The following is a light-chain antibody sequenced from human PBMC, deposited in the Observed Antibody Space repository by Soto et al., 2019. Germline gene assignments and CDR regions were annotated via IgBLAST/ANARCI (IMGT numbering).Light chain of an antibody. CDR2: DVS. CDR1: SSDVGGYNY. V-gene: IGLV2-11*01. Sequence: QSVLAQPRSVSGSPGQSVTISCTGTSSDVGGYNYVSWYQQHPGKAPKLMIYDVSKRPSGVPDRFSGSKSGKTASLTISVLQAEDEADYYCCSYAGSYTFSYVFGTGTKVTVL. CDR3: CSYAGSYTFSYV. J-gene: IGLJ1*01.